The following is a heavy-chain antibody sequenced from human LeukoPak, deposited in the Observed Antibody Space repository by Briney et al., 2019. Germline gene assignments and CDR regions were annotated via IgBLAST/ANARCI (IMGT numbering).Heavy chain of an antibody. CDR3: ARDRGDYGDYYFDY. V-gene: IGHV3-21*01. D-gene: IGHD4-17*01. CDR1: GFTFSSYS. J-gene: IGHJ4*02. CDR2: ISSSSYI. Sequence: GGSLRLSCAASGFTFSSYSMNWVRQAPGKGLEGVSSISSSSYIYYADSVKGRFTISRDNAKNSLYLQMNSLRAEDTAVYYCARDRGDYGDYYFDYWAREPWSPSPQ.